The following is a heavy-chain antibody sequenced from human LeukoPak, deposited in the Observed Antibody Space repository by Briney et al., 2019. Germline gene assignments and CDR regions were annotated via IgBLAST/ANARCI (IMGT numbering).Heavy chain of an antibody. CDR1: EYSFTTYW. Sequence: GESLKISCXGSEYSFTTYWIGWVRQMTGKGLEWMRIIYPGDSDTRYSPSFQGQVTISADKSISTAYLQWSSLKASDTAMYYCASGMVGGTGGGYFDYWGQGTLVTVSS. CDR2: IYPGDSDT. CDR3: ASGMVGGTGGGYFDY. D-gene: IGHD6-19*01. V-gene: IGHV5-51*01. J-gene: IGHJ4*02.